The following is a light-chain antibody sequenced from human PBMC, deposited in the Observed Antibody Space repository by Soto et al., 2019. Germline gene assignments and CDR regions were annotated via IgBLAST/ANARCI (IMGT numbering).Light chain of an antibody. CDR1: QSVSYN. V-gene: IGKV3-15*01. J-gene: IGKJ4*01. CDR2: AAS. CDR3: QQYNNWHPLT. Sequence: EIVMTQSPATLSVSPGERATLSCRASQSVSYNLAWYQHKPGQSPRLLIYAASTRPSGIPARFSGRGSGTEFPLTITSLQSEDFAVYYCQQYNNWHPLTFGGGTKVEMK.